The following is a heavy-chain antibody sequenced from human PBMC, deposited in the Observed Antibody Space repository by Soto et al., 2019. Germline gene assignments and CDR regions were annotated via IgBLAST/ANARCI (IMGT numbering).Heavy chain of an antibody. Sequence: QVQLQESGPGLVKPSQTLSLTCTVSGGSISSGGYYWSWIRQHPGKGLEWIGYIYYSGSTYYNPYIKSRVTISVDTSKNQFSLKLSSVTAADTAVYYCAREGPVGYYGSGSYRNWFDPWGQGTLVTVSS. CDR3: AREGPVGYYGSGSYRNWFDP. CDR2: IYYSGST. CDR1: GGSISSGGYY. J-gene: IGHJ5*02. D-gene: IGHD3-10*01. V-gene: IGHV4-31*03.